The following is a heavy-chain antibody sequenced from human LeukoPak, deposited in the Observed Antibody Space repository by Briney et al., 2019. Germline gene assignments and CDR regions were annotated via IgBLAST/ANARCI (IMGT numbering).Heavy chain of an antibody. D-gene: IGHD3-22*01. CDR3: ARERPTYYYDSSGYYSATNAFDI. CDR1: GGSFSVYY. CDR2: INHSGST. J-gene: IGHJ3*02. V-gene: IGHV4-34*01. Sequence: PSETLSLTCAVYGGSFSVYYWSWIRQPPGKGLEWIGEINHSGSTNYNPSLKSRVTISVDTSKNQFSLKLSSVTAADTAVYYCARERPTYYYDSSGYYSATNAFDIWGQGTMVTVSS.